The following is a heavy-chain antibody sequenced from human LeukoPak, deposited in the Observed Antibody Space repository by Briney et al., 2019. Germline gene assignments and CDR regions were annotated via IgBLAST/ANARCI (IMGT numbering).Heavy chain of an antibody. Sequence: SETLSLTCTVSGGSISSYYWSWIRQPPGKGLEWIGYIYTSGSTNYNPSLKSRVTISVDTSKNQFSLKLSSATAADTAVYYCARLGGYSGYEAWFDPWGQGTLVTVSS. CDR2: IYTSGST. V-gene: IGHV4-4*09. D-gene: IGHD5-12*01. CDR1: GGSISSYY. J-gene: IGHJ5*02. CDR3: ARLGGYSGYEAWFDP.